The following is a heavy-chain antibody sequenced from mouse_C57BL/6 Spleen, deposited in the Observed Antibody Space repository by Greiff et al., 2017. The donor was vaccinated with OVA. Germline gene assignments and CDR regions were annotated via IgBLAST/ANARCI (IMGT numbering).Heavy chain of an antibody. CDR3: AYSNYYAMDY. V-gene: IGHV1-64*01. Sequence: QVQLQQPGAELVKPGASVKLSCKASGYTFTSYWMHWVKQRPGQGLEWIGMIHPNSGSTNYNEKFKSKATLTVDKSSSTAYMQLSSLTSEDAAVYYCAYSNYYAMDYWGQGTSVTVSS. CDR1: GYTFTSYW. J-gene: IGHJ4*01. D-gene: IGHD2-5*01. CDR2: IHPNSGST.